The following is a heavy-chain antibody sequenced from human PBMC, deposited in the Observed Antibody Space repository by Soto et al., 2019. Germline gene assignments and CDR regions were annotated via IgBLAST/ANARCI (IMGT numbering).Heavy chain of an antibody. CDR3: AKWVYYYESAFDI. CDR2: ISGSGGST. Sequence: AASVKVSCKASGFTFSSYAMSWVRQAPGKGLEWVSAISGSGGSTYYADSVKGRFTISRDNSKNTLYLQMNSLRAEDTAVYYCAKWVYYYESAFDIWGQGTMVTVSS. J-gene: IGHJ3*02. D-gene: IGHD3-22*01. CDR1: GFTFSSYA. V-gene: IGHV3-23*01.